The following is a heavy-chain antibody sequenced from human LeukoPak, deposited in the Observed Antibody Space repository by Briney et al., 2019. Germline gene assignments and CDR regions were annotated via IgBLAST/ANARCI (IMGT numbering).Heavy chain of an antibody. V-gene: IGHV3-48*01. CDR2: ISSSSSTI. CDR3: ARETPYYDSSGMYYYYYYMDV. D-gene: IGHD3-22*01. J-gene: IGHJ6*03. Sequence: GGSLRLSCAASGFTFSSYSMNWVRQAPGKGLEWVSYISSSSSTIYYADSVKGRFTISRDNAKNSLYLQMNSLRAEDTAVYYCARETPYYDSSGMYYYYYYMDVWGKGTTVTVSS. CDR1: GFTFSSYS.